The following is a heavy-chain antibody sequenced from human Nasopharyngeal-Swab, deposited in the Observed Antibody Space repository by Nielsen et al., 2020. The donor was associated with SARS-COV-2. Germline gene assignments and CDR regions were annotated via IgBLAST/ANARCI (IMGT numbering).Heavy chain of an antibody. D-gene: IGHD3-3*01. CDR2: IYYSGST. Sequence: WIRQPPGKGLEWIGYIYYSGSTNYNPSLKSRVTISVDTSKNQFSLKLSSVTAADTAVYYCARASYDFWSGYHLADYMDVWGKGTTVTVSS. J-gene: IGHJ6*03. CDR3: ARASYDFWSGYHLADYMDV. V-gene: IGHV4-59*08.